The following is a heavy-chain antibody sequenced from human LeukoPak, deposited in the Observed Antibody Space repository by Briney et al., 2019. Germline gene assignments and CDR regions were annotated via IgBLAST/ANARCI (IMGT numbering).Heavy chain of an antibody. V-gene: IGHV4-39*01. CDR2: IYYSGST. CDR3: ARGQRYSNPFFYYYGMDV. Sequence: SETLSLTCTVSGGSISSSSYYWGWIRQPPGKGLEWIGSIYYSGSTYYNPSLKSRVTISVDTSKNQFSLKLSSVTAADTAVYYCARGQRYSNPFFYYYGMDVWGQGTTGTVSS. D-gene: IGHD4-11*01. J-gene: IGHJ6*02. CDR1: GGSISSSSYY.